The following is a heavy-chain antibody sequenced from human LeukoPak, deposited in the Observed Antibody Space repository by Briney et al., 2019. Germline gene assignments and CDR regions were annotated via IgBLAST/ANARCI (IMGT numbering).Heavy chain of an antibody. D-gene: IGHD2-15*01. Sequence: PSQTLSLTCTVSGGSISSGSYYWSWIRQPAGKGLEWIRRIYTSGSTNYNPSLKSRVTISVDTSKNQFSLKLSSVTAADTAVYYCARARRIIDYWGQGTLVTVSS. CDR1: GGSISSGSYY. V-gene: IGHV4-61*02. J-gene: IGHJ4*02. CDR2: IYTSGST. CDR3: ARARRIIDY.